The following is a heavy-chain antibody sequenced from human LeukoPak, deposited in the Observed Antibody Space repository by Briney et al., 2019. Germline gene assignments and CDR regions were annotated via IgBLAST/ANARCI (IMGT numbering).Heavy chain of an antibody. V-gene: IGHV4-34*01. CDR1: GGSFSGYY. CDR3: ARGPYDFWSGYQIYWFDP. J-gene: IGHJ5*02. Sequence: SETLSLTCAVYGGSFSGYYWSWIRQPPGKGLEWIGEINHSGSTNYNPSLKSRVTISVDTSKNQFSLKLSSVTAADMAVYYCARGPYDFWSGYQIYWFDPWGQGTLVTVSS. D-gene: IGHD3-3*01. CDR2: INHSGST.